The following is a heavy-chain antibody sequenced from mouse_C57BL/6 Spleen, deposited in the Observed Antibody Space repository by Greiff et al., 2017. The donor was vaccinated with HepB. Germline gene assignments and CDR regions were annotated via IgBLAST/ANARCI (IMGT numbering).Heavy chain of an antibody. CDR3: ARDWIRYGSSYVFAY. V-gene: IGHV14-3*01. CDR1: GFNIKNTY. CDR2: IDPANGNT. D-gene: IGHD1-1*01. J-gene: IGHJ3*01. Sequence: EVQLQQSVAELVRPGASVKLSCTASGFNIKNTYMHWVKQRPEQGLEWIGRIDPANGNTKYAPKFQGKATITADTSSNTAYLKLSSLASEDTAIYYCARDWIRYGSSYVFAYWGQGTLVTVSA.